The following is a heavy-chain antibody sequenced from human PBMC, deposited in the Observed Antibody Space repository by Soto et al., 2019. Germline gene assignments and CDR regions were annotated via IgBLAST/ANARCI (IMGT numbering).Heavy chain of an antibody. CDR1: GDSVSSNRAA. J-gene: IGHJ6*02. V-gene: IGHV6-1*01. CDR2: TYYRTRWYN. Sequence: SQTLSLTCAISGDSVSSNRAAWNWIRQSPSRGLEWLGRTYYRTRWYNDYAVSVKGRITINPDPSKNQFSLQLNSVTAADMAVNYCASDFYGSGSYYYYYGMDVWGQGTTVTV. D-gene: IGHD3-10*01. CDR3: ASDFYGSGSYYYYYGMDV.